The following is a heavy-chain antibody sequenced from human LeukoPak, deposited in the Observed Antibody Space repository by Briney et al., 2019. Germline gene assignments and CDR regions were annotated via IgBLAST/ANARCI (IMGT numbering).Heavy chain of an antibody. V-gene: IGHV4-59*12. Sequence: PSETLSLTCTVSGGSISSYYWSWIRQPPGKGLEWIGYIYYSGSTNYNPSLKSRVTMSVDTSKNQFSLKLSSVTAADTAVYYCARDSLDCSSTSCKWGDWFDPWGQGTLVTVSS. CDR2: IYYSGST. CDR1: GGSISSYY. D-gene: IGHD2-2*01. J-gene: IGHJ5*02. CDR3: ARDSLDCSSTSCKWGDWFDP.